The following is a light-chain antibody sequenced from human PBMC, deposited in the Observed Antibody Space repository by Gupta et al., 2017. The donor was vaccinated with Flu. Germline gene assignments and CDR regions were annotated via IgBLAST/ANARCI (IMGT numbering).Light chain of an antibody. J-gene: IGKJ3*01. CDR2: WAS. Sequence: DIVMTQSPDSLAVSLGERATINCKSSQSVLYSSNNKNYLAWYQQKPGPPPKLLIYWASARESGVPERFSGSGSVTXCTLTIXRLQAEYVSVYYCQREVLTPDTFGXGTKVEI. CDR1: QSVLYSSNNKNY. V-gene: IGKV4-1*01. CDR3: QREVLTPDT.